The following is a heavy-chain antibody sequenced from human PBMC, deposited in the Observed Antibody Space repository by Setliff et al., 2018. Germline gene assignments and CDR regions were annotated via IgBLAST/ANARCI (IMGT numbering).Heavy chain of an antibody. V-gene: IGHV3-30*02. Sequence: GGSLSLSCAASGFTFSSYGMHWVRQDPGKVLEWVPFIRYYGRNKYYADSVKGRFTISRDNSKNKLYLQMNSLRADYTAVYFSARVDDDYGCKSYFDYWGQGTLVTVSS. CDR2: IRYYGRNK. J-gene: IGHJ4*02. D-gene: IGHD4-17*01. CDR3: ARVDDDYGCKSYFDY. CDR1: GFTFSSYG.